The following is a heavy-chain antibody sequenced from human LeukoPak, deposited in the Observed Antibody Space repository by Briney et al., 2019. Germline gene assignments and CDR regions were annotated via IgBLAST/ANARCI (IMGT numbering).Heavy chain of an antibody. CDR2: INHSGST. V-gene: IGHV4-34*01. J-gene: IGHJ5*02. CDR3: ARLQITMVRGVKGNWFDP. CDR1: GGSFSGYY. Sequence: SETLSLTCAVYGGSFSGYYWRWIRQPPEKGMEWIGEINHSGSTNYNPSLKSRVTISVDTPKNQSSLKLSSVTAADTAVYYCARLQITMVRGVKGNWFDPWGQGTLVTVSS. D-gene: IGHD3-10*01.